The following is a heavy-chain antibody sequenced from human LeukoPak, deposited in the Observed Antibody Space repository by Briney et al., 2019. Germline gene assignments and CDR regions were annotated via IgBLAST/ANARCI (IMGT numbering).Heavy chain of an antibody. CDR3: ALNRQWLQPPGY. D-gene: IGHD6-19*01. J-gene: IGHJ4*02. Sequence: GGSLRLSCAASGFTFSSYSMNWVRQAPGKGLEWVSAISGSGGSTYYADSVEGRFTISRDNSKNTLYLQMNSLRAEDTAVYYCALNRQWLQPPGYWGQGTLVTVSS. CDR2: ISGSGGST. V-gene: IGHV3-23*01. CDR1: GFTFSSYS.